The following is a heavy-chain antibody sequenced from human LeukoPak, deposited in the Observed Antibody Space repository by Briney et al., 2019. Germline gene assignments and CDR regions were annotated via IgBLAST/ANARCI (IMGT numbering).Heavy chain of an antibody. CDR2: ISGRADST. J-gene: IGHJ4*02. CDR3: ARSPLIRESYGDKIVKFDY. D-gene: IGHD4-17*01. V-gene: IGHV3-23*01. CDR1: GFVFSNYA. Sequence: GGSLRLSRAASGFVFSNYAMSWVRQAPGRGLEWVSTISGRADSTYSADSVRGRFTIHRDSYKNTLSLQMDSLRAEDTAVYYCARSPLIRESYGDKIVKFDYWGQGTLVTVSS.